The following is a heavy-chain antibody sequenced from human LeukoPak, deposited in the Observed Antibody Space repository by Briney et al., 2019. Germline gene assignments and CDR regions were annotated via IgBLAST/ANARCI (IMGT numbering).Heavy chain of an antibody. CDR2: ISSNGGST. CDR1: GFTFSSYA. V-gene: IGHV3-64*01. CDR3: ARPRDGYNIVASYFDY. Sequence: PGGSLRLSCAASGFTFSSYAMHWVRQAPGKGLEYVSAISSNGGSTYYANSVKGRFTISRDNSKNTLYLQMGSLRAEDMAVYYCARPRDGYNIVASYFDYWGQGTLVTVSS. D-gene: IGHD5-24*01. J-gene: IGHJ4*02.